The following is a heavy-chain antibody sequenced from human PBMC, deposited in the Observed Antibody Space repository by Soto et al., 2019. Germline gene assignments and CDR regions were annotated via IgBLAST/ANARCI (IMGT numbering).Heavy chain of an antibody. V-gene: IGHV2-5*02. CDR1: GFSLSTSGVG. Sequence: QITLKESGPTLVKPTQTLTLTYTFSGFSLSTSGVGVGWIRQPPGKALEWLALIYWDDDKRYSPSLKSRLTITKDTSKNQVVLTMTNMDPVDTATYYCAHRHIAVAGTGGFDYWGQGTLVTVSS. CDR3: AHRHIAVAGTGGFDY. J-gene: IGHJ4*02. D-gene: IGHD6-19*01. CDR2: IYWDDDK.